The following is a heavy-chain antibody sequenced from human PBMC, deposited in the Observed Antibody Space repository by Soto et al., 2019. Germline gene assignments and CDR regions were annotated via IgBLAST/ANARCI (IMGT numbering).Heavy chain of an antibody. V-gene: IGHV3-30*03. CDR3: VGDGPPPAFDI. CDR1: GFTFSSYG. CDR2: ISYDGSNK. D-gene: IGHD2-8*01. J-gene: IGHJ3*02. Sequence: PGGSLRLSCAASGFTFSSYGMHWVRQAPGKGLEWVAVISYDGSNKYYAESVKGRITISRDNSKNTLYLQMNSLRDEDKAVYYCVGDGPPPAFDIWGQGTMVTVSS.